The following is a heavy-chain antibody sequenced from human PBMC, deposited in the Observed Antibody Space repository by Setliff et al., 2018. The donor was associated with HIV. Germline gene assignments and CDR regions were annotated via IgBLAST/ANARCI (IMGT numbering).Heavy chain of an antibody. CDR2: IIPILGVA. CDR1: SSTFNSHT. D-gene: IGHD3-3*01. CDR3: VRGVQSPPHYAYYYMDV. Sequence: VQVSCKASSSTFNSHTINWVRQAPGQGLDWMGRIIPILGVANYAQRFQGKVTITEDKSTSTAYMELTSLRFDDTAMYYCVRGVQSPPHYAYYYMDVWGEGTMVTVSS. J-gene: IGHJ6*03. V-gene: IGHV1-69*02.